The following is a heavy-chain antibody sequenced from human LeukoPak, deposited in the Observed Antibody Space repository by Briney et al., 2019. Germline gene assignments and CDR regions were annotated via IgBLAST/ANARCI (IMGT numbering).Heavy chain of an antibody. Sequence: PGGSLRLSCAVSGFTVSSNYMSWVRQAPGKGLEWVSAISGSGGSTYYADSVKGRFTISRDNSKNTLYLQMNSLRAEDTAVYYCAKDYGDLGMCCWFDPWGQGTLVTVSS. V-gene: IGHV3-23*01. CDR2: ISGSGGST. CDR1: GFTVSSNY. J-gene: IGHJ5*02. D-gene: IGHD4-17*01. CDR3: AKDYGDLGMCCWFDP.